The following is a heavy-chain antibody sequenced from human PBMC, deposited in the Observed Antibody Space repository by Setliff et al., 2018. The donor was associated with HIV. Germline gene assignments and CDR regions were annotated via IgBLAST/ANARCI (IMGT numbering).Heavy chain of an antibody. J-gene: IGHJ4*02. Sequence: GGSLRLSCAASGFTFSTYNMNWVRQAPGKGLEWVGRTRNKANGCITEYGASVQGRFTISRDNSKDSLSLQMNNLKAEDTAVYYCVRAAAGLDIWSQGIRVTVSS. CDR2: TRNKANGCIT. CDR3: VRAAAGLDI. V-gene: IGHV3-72*01. CDR1: GFTFSTYN.